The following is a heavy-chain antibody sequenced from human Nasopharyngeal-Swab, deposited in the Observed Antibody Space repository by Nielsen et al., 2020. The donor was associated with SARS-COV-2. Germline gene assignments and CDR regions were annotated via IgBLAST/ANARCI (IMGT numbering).Heavy chain of an antibody. CDR3: ARGPGVQYYGMDV. J-gene: IGHJ6*02. D-gene: IGHD3-3*01. V-gene: IGHV4-61*02. CDR2: IYTSGST. CDR1: GGSISSGSYY. Sequence: SETLSLTCTVSGGSISSGSYYWSWIRQPAGKGLEWIGRIYTSGSTNYNPSLKSRVTISVDTSKNQFSLKLSSVTAADTAVYYCARGPGVQYYGMDVWGQGTTVTVSS.